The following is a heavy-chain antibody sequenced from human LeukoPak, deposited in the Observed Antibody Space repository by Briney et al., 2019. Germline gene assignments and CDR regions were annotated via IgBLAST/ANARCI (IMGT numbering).Heavy chain of an antibody. CDR2: ISGSGGST. J-gene: IGHJ4*02. CDR3: AKDLRVLRFLEWLSTHSFFDY. CDR1: GFTFSSYA. V-gene: IGHV3-23*01. D-gene: IGHD3-3*01. Sequence: GGSLRLSCAASGFTFSSYAMSWVRQAPGKGLEWASAISGSGGSTYYADSVKGRFTISRDNSKNTLYLQMNSLRAEDTAVYYCAKDLRVLRFLEWLSTHSFFDYWGQGTLVTVSS.